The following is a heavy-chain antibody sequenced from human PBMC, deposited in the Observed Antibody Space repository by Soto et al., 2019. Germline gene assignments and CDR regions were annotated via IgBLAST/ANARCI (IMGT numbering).Heavy chain of an antibody. CDR1: GYTFTSYY. J-gene: IGHJ4*02. V-gene: IGHV1-46*01. Sequence: ASVKVSCKASGYTFTSYYMHWVRQAPGQGLEWMGIINPSGGSTSYAQKFQGRVTMTRDTSTSTVYMELSSLRSEDTAVYYCASAAYDSSGYSLLFDYWGQGTLVTVSS. CDR2: INPSGGST. D-gene: IGHD3-22*01. CDR3: ASAAYDSSGYSLLFDY.